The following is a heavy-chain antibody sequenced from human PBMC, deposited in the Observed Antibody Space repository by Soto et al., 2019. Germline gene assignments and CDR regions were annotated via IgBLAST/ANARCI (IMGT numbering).Heavy chain of an antibody. CDR3: ARRYGSAIDY. Sequence: QVQLQESGPGLVKPSETLSLTCTVSGGTISSWYWSWIRQPPGKALEWIGYIYYSGSTNCNPSLKSRVTIVVYTSKNQFPLKLSSVTAADTAVYYCARRYGSAIDYWGQGTLVTVSS. D-gene: IGHD1-26*01. J-gene: IGHJ4*02. CDR1: GGTISSWY. V-gene: IGHV4-59*08. CDR2: IYYSGST.